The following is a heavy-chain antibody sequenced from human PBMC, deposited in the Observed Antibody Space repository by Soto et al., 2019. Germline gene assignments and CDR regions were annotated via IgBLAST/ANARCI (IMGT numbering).Heavy chain of an antibody. Sequence: ASVKVSCKASGFTFTSSAMQWVRQAPGQRLEWMGWINAGNGNTKYSQKFQGRVTITRDTSASTAYMELSSLRSEDTAVYYCARVETYSYGYVDYWGQGTLVTVSS. J-gene: IGHJ4*02. CDR1: GFTFTSSA. V-gene: IGHV1-3*01. D-gene: IGHD5-18*01. CDR2: INAGNGNT. CDR3: ARVETYSYGYVDY.